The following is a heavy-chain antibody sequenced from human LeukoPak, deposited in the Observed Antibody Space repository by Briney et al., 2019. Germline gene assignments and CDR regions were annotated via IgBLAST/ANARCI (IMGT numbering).Heavy chain of an antibody. J-gene: IGHJ4*02. CDR3: ARGGPRGYTPTN. D-gene: IGHD3-3*01. CDR2: IIPMLGIA. CDR1: GGTFSTYA. Sequence: ASVKVSCKASGGTFSTYAISWVRQAPGQGLEWMGRIIPMLGIANYAQKFQVRVTITADKSTSTAYMELSSLRSEDTAVYYCARGGPRGYTPTNWGQGTLVTVSS. V-gene: IGHV1-69*04.